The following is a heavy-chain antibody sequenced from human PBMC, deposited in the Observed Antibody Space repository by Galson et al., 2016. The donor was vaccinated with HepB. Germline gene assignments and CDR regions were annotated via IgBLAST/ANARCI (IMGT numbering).Heavy chain of an antibody. Sequence: SLRLSCAASGFIFSNYVMSWVRQAPGKGLEWISVTSSSGHSTYYADSVKGRFTISRDNSKNTLYLQMNSLRAEDTAVYYCAKASGYSNTWMNYWGQGILVTVSS. CDR2: TSSSGHST. CDR1: GFIFSNYV. V-gene: IGHV3-23*01. D-gene: IGHD4-11*01. J-gene: IGHJ4*02. CDR3: AKASGYSNTWMNY.